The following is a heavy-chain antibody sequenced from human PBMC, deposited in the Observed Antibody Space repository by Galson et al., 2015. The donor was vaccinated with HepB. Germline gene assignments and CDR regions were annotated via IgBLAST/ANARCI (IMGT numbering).Heavy chain of an antibody. D-gene: IGHD2-15*01. CDR2: ISWNSGSV. Sequence: SLRLSCAASGFTFHDYAIHWVRQAPGKGLEWVSNISWNSGSVGYADSVKGRFTISRDNAKNSLYLQMNSLRAEDTALYYCAKAATGTRWKLGVGPYFDYWGQGTLVTVSS. J-gene: IGHJ4*02. CDR3: AKAATGTRWKLGVGPYFDY. V-gene: IGHV3-9*01. CDR1: GFTFHDYA.